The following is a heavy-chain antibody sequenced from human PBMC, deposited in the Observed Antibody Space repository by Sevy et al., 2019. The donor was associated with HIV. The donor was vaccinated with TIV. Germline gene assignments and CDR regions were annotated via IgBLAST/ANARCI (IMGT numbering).Heavy chain of an antibody. CDR1: GGSFSGYY. J-gene: IGHJ5*02. Sequence: SETLSLTCAVYGGSFSGYYWSWIRQPPGKGLEWIGEINHSGSTNYNPSLKSQVTISVDTSKNQFSLKLSSVTAADTAVYYCSTAFQGVTAAGTNNWFDPWGQGTLVTVSS. CDR3: STAFQGVTAAGTNNWFDP. V-gene: IGHV4-34*01. CDR2: INHSGST. D-gene: IGHD6-13*01.